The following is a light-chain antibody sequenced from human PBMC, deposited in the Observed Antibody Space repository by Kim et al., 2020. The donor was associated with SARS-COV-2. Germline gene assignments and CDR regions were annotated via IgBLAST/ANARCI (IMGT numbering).Light chain of an antibody. CDR3: QAWDSSTVV. V-gene: IGLV3-1*01. Sequence: SVSPGQTASITCSGDKLGNKYACWYQQKPGQSPVLVIYQDSKRPSGIPERFSGSNSGNTATLTISGTQAMDEADYYCQAWDSSTVVFGGGTKLTVL. J-gene: IGLJ2*01. CDR1: KLGNKY. CDR2: QDS.